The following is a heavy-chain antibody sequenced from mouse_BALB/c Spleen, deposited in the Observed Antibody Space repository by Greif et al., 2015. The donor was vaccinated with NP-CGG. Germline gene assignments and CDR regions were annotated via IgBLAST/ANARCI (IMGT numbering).Heavy chain of an antibody. Sequence: EVQLQQSGPELMKPGASVKISCKASGYSFTSYYMHWVKQSHGKSLEWIGYIDPFNGGTSYNQKFKGKATLTVDKSSSTAYMHLKRLTSEDSAVYCCARWDITWDYAMDYGSRGTSVTVSS. V-gene: IGHV1-28*01. D-gene: IGHD4-1*01. CDR3: ARWDITWDYAMDY. CDR1: GYSFTSYY. J-gene: IGHJ4*01. CDR2: IDPFNGGT.